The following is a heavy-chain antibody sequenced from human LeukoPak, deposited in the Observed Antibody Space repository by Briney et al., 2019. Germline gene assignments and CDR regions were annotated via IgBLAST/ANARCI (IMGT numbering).Heavy chain of an antibody. V-gene: IGHV4-34*01. CDR2: INHSGST. CDR3: ARWLQPYYFDY. CDR1: GGSFSGYY. Sequence: SETLSLTCAVYGGSFSGYYWSWIRQPPGKGLEWIGEINHSGSTNYNPSLKSRVTISVDTSKNQFSLKLSSVTAADTAVYYCARWLQPYYFDYWGQGTLVTVSS. J-gene: IGHJ4*02. D-gene: IGHD5-24*01.